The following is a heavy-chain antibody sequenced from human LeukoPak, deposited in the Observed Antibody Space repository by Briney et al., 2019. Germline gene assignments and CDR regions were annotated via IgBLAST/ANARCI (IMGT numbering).Heavy chain of an antibody. Sequence: SQTLSLTCTVSGGSISSGSYYWSWIRQPAGKGLEWIGRIYTSGSTNYNPSLKSRVTISVDTSKNQFSLKLSSVTAADTAVYYCAKVRSWFHLWYFDLWGRGTLVTVSS. CDR3: AKVRSWFHLWYFDL. J-gene: IGHJ2*01. V-gene: IGHV4-61*02. CDR2: IYTSGST. CDR1: GGSISSGSYY. D-gene: IGHD6-13*01.